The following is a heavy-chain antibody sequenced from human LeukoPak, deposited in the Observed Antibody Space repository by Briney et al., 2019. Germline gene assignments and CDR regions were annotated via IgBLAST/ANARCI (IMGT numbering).Heavy chain of an antibody. J-gene: IGHJ6*02. V-gene: IGHV3-48*03. CDR3: ARGDCSSTSCYGAYYYYGMDV. Sequence: GGSLRLSCAASGFTFSSYEMNWVRQAPGKGLEWVSYISSSGSTMYYADSVKGRFTISRDNAKNSLYLQMHSLRAEDTAVYYCARGDCSSTSCYGAYYYYGMDVWGQGTTVTVSS. D-gene: IGHD2-2*01. CDR2: ISSSGSTM. CDR1: GFTFSSYE.